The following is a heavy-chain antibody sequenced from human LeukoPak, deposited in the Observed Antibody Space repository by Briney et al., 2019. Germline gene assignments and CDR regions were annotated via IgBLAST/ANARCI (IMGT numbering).Heavy chain of an antibody. CDR1: GGSISSSSYY. Sequence: PSETLSLTCTVSGGSISSSSYYWGWIRQPPGKGLEWIGSIYYSGSTYYNPSLKSRVTISVDTSKNQFSLKLSSVTAADTAVYYCARGGVAGTSYYYYYMDVWGKGTTVTVSS. CDR3: ARGGVAGTSYYYYYMDV. D-gene: IGHD6-19*01. V-gene: IGHV4-39*01. CDR2: IYYSGST. J-gene: IGHJ6*03.